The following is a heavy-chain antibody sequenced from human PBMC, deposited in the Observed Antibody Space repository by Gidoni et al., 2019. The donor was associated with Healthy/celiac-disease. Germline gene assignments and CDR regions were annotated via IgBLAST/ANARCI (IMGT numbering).Heavy chain of an antibody. J-gene: IGHJ6*02. V-gene: IGHV3-49*02. Sequence: PGKGLEWVGFIRSKAYGGTTEYAASVKGRFTISRDDSKSIAYLQMNSLKTEDTAVYYCTRDIVVVPAAAHLNDYYYYGMDVWGQGTTVTVSS. CDR2: IRSKAYGGTT. CDR3: TRDIVVVPAAAHLNDYYYYGMDV. D-gene: IGHD2-2*01.